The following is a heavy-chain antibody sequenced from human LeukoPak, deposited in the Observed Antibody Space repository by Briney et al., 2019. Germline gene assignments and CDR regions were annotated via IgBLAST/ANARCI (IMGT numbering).Heavy chain of an antibody. Sequence: GGSLRLSCAAAGFSLSDNAVSWVRQAPGKRPEWVAGIGPDDATFYPASVRGRFTISRDTSQNTMYLQMNSLRAEDTALYYCAKGNLQLGQDACDIWGQGTMVTVSS. D-gene: IGHD5-18*01. CDR1: GFSLSDNA. V-gene: IGHV3-23*01. J-gene: IGHJ3*02. CDR2: IGPDDAT. CDR3: AKGNLQLGQDACDI.